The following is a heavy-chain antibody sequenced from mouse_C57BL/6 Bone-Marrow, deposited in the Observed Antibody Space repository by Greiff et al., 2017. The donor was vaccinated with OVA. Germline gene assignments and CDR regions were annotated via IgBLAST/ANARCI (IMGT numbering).Heavy chain of an antibody. D-gene: IGHD2-5*01. CDR3: ARKGDSNYEAMDY. CDR2: IYPGSGST. V-gene: IGHV1-55*01. CDR1: GYTFTSYW. Sequence: QVQLQQPGAELVKPGASVKMSCKASGYTFTSYWITWVKQRPGQGLEWIGDIYPGSGSTNYNEKFKSKATLTVDTSSSTAYMQLSSLTSEDSAVYYGARKGDSNYEAMDYWGQGTSVTVSS. J-gene: IGHJ4*01.